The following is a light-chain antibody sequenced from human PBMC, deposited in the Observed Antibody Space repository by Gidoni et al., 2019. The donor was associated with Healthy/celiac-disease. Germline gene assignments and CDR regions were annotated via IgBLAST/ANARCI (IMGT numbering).Light chain of an antibody. CDR1: QHVLSSY. V-gene: IGKV3-20*01. CDR2: GAS. CDR3: QRYGSSPRYT. Sequence: IVSTQSPANLSLSPGERATLSCRASQHVLSSYLDWYQQKPGQAPRLLIYGASSRATGIPDRLSGSGSGTDFTLTISRLDPEDFAVYYCQRYGSSPRYTFGQGTKLEIK. J-gene: IGKJ2*01.